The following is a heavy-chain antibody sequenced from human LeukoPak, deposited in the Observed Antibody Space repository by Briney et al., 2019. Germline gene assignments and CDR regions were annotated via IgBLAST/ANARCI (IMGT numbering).Heavy chain of an antibody. D-gene: IGHD6-19*01. CDR3: ATDIRHPDSSGWPNDAFDI. J-gene: IGHJ3*02. V-gene: IGHV4-39*07. Sequence: SETLSLTCTVSGGSISSSSYYWGWNRQPPGKGLEWIGGIYYSGSTYYNPSLKSRVTISVDTSKNQFSLKLSSVTAADTAVYYCATDIRHPDSSGWPNDAFDIWGQGTMATVSS. CDR2: IYYSGST. CDR1: GGSISSSSYY.